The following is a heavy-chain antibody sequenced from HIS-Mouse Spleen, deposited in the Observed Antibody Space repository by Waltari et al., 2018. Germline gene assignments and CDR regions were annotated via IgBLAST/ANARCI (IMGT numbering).Heavy chain of an antibody. V-gene: IGHV3-21*01. CDR1: GFTFSSFS. D-gene: IGHD7-27*01. CDR2: ISSSSSYI. Sequence: EVQLVESGGGLVKHGGSLRLSCAASGFTFSSFSMNWVRQAPGKGLEGVSSISSSSSYIYYADSVKGRFTISRDNAKNSLYLQMNSLRAEDTAVYYCARATKLGMGAFDIWGQGTMVTVSS. CDR3: ARATKLGMGAFDI. J-gene: IGHJ3*02.